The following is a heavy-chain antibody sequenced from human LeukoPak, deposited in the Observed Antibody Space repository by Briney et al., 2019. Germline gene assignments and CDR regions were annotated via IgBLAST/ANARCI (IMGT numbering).Heavy chain of an antibody. CDR1: GFTFSSCS. V-gene: IGHV3-23*01. D-gene: IGHD1-26*01. CDR2: ISCCGGST. CDR3: AKDLSGSYFNRGWFDP. J-gene: IGHJ5*02. Sequence: GGSLRLSCAASGFTFSSCSMSWVRQAPGKGLEWVSAISCCGGSTYYADSVKGRFTISRDNSKNTLYLQMNSLRAEDTAVYYCAKDLSGSYFNRGWFDPWGQGTLVPVSS.